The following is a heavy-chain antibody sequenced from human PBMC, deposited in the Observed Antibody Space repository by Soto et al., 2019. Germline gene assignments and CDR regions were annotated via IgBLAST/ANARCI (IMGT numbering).Heavy chain of an antibody. V-gene: IGHV3-7*05. CDR1: GFPFSGYL. D-gene: IGHD3-10*01. CDR2: INHDGSEM. J-gene: IGHJ3*02. Sequence: EVQVVESGGGSVQPGGSLRLSCTVSGFPFSGYLMDWVRQAPGKGLEWVANINHDGSEMYYGDSVKGRFTISRDNAKNSLSLQMNSLRVEVTAVYYCARGLVDMWGQWTMVTVSS. CDR3: ARGLVDM.